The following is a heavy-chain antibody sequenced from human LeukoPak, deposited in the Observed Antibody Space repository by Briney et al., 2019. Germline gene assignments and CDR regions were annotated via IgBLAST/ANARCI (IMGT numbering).Heavy chain of an antibody. V-gene: IGHV3-15*01. CDR2: IKSKTDGGTT. CDR1: GFTFSNAW. D-gene: IGHD3-9*01. J-gene: IGHJ4*02. Sequence: PGGSLRLSCAASGFTFSNAWMSWVRQAPGKGLEWVGRIKSKTDGGTTDYAAPVKGRFTISRDDSKNTLYLQMNSLKTEDTAVYYCTTGCSNDILTGYYNGDYWGQGTLVTVSS. CDR3: TTGCSNDILTGYYNGDY.